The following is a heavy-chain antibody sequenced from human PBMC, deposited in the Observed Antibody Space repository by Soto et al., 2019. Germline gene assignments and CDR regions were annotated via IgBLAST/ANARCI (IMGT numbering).Heavy chain of an antibody. V-gene: IGHV1-69*13. Sequence: ASVKVSCKASGGTFSSYAISWVRQAPGQGLEWMGGIIPIFGTANYAQKFQGRVTITADESTSTAYMELSSLRSEDTAVYYCARGGGRITMVRGVIITSWFDPWGQGTLVTVSS. D-gene: IGHD3-10*01. J-gene: IGHJ5*02. CDR1: GGTFSSYA. CDR2: IIPIFGTA. CDR3: ARGGGRITMVRGVIITSWFDP.